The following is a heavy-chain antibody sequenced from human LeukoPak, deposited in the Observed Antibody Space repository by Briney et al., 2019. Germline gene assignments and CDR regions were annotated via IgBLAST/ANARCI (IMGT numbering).Heavy chain of an antibody. CDR1: GGTFSRYA. V-gene: IGHV1-69*04. D-gene: IGHD3-10*01. CDR2: IIPIFGIA. J-gene: IGHJ5*02. CDR3: ASYPQSGDNWFDP. Sequence: SVKVSFKASGGTFSRYAISWVRQAPAQGLEWMGRIIPIFGIANYAHEFQGRVTLTADKSTSAAYMELSSLRSEDTAVYYCASYPQSGDNWFDPWGQGTLVPVSS.